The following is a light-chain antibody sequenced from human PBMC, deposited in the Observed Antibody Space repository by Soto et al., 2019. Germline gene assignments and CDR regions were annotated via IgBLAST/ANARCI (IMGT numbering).Light chain of an antibody. CDR2: DVS. CDR1: SSDIGAYNY. V-gene: IGLV2-14*01. Sequence: QSALTQPASVSGSPGQSIAISCTGSSSDIGAYNYVSWYQQHPGKAPKLMIYDVSNRPSGVSDRFSGSKSGNTASLTISGLQAEDEADYYCNAHGSRRMFGGGTKLTVL. J-gene: IGLJ3*02. CDR3: NAHGSRRM.